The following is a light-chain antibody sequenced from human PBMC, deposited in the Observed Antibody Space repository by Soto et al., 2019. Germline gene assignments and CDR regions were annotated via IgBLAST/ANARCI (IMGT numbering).Light chain of an antibody. CDR3: QSYDANTVI. J-gene: IGLJ2*01. CDR2: GNI. V-gene: IGLV1-40*01. Sequence: QSALAQPPSVSGAPGQKVTISCTGSSSNIGAGYDLHWYQQLPGTAPKLLLYGNINRPSGVPDRFSGSKSGTSASLAITGLQTEDEADYYCQSYDANTVIFGGGTKVTVL. CDR1: SSNIGAGYD.